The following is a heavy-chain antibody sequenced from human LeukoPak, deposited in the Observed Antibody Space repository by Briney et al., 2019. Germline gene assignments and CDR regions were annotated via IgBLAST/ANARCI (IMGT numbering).Heavy chain of an antibody. CDR1: GYTFTDYY. V-gene: IGHV1-2*02. CDR2: INPNSGGT. J-gene: IGHJ4*02. D-gene: IGHD3-22*01. CDR3: ARASYYYDSSGYPGYYFDY. Sequence: ASVKVSCKASGYTFTDYYMHWVRQAPGQGLEWMGWINPNSGGTNFAQKFQGRVTMTRDTSISTAYMELSRLRSDDTAVYYCARASYYYDSSGYPGYYFDYWGQGTLVTVSS.